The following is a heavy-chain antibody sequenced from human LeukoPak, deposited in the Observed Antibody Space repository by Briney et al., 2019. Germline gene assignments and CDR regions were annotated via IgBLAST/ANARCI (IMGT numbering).Heavy chain of an antibody. V-gene: IGHV4-38-2*01. CDR1: GHSTTRGYY. J-gene: IGHJ4*02. CDR3: ARVLSFPYLLDS. Sequence: PSETLSLTCAISGHSTTRGYYWAWFRQSPGQGLEWIATFFQSHKSFYNASLESRVTMSLDTSKSQFSLNLTSVTAADTAVYSCARVLSFPYLLDSWGRGTQVTVSS. D-gene: IGHD2/OR15-2a*01. CDR2: FFQSHKS.